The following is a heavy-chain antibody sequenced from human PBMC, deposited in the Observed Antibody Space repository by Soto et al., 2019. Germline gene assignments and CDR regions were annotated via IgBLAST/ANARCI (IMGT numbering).Heavy chain of an antibody. D-gene: IGHD7-27*01. Sequence: VASVKVSCKASGYTFTMYAMHWVRQAPGQRLEWMGWINGGNGGTKYSQKFQGRVTITRDTSASTAYMELSSLRSEDTAVYYCARDPTVLTGYYYYGMDVWGQGTTVTVSS. CDR1: GYTFTMYA. CDR3: ARDPTVLTGYYYYGMDV. J-gene: IGHJ6*02. CDR2: INGGNGGT. V-gene: IGHV1-3*01.